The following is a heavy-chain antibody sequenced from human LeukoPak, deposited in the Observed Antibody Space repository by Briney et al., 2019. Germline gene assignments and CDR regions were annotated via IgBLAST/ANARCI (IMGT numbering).Heavy chain of an antibody. V-gene: IGHV3-21*01. CDR3: ARDPLGYCSSTSCYGDAFDI. CDR1: GFTFSNYW. CDR2: ISSSSSYI. J-gene: IGHJ3*02. Sequence: GGSLRLSCAASGFTFSNYWMSWVRQAPGKGLEWVSSISSSSSYIYYADSVKGRLTISRDNAKNSLYLQMNSLRAEDTAVYYCARDPLGYCSSTSCYGDAFDIWGQGTMVTVSS. D-gene: IGHD2-2*01.